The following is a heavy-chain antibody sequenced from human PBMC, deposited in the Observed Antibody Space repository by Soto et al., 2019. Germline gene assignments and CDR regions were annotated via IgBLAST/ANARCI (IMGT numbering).Heavy chain of an antibody. CDR3: ATRITVFGLLIPPFDP. CDR1: GVSISDYY. CDR2: IYYSGNT. Sequence: SETLSLTCTVSGVSISDYYWSWIRQPPGKGLEWIGYIYYSGNTNYNPSLKSRVTISEDTSKNQFSLRLSSVTTADTAIYYCATRITVFGLLIPPFDPWGQGTQVTVSS. J-gene: IGHJ5*02. D-gene: IGHD3-3*01. V-gene: IGHV4-59*01.